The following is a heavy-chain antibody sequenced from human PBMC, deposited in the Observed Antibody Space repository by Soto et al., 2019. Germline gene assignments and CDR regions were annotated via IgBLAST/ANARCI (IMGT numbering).Heavy chain of an antibody. Sequence: SETLSLTCTVSGGSFSSGSYYWSWIRQPPGKGLEWIGYIYYSGSTNYNPSLKSRVTISVDTSKNQFSLKLSSVTAADTAVYYCVLYVWGSYRTYFDYWGQGTLVTVSS. D-gene: IGHD3-16*02. CDR2: IYYSGST. J-gene: IGHJ4*02. CDR1: GGSFSSGSYY. V-gene: IGHV4-61*01. CDR3: VLYVWGSYRTYFDY.